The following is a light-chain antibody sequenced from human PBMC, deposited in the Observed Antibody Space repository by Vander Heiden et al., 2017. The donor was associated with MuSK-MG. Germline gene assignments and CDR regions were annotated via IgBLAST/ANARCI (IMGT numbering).Light chain of an antibody. CDR3: SSYAGCGTVL. J-gene: IGLJ2*01. CDR2: DVT. CDR1: ATDVGSYDL. V-gene: IGLV2-23*02. Sequence: SALTQPASVSAPPGQSMITYCTGAATDVGSYDLVSWYQQHPGSAHKLIIPDVTKRPAGVSNRFSGSKSGNTASLTISGLQAEDEADYYCSSYAGCGTVLFGGGTKLTV.